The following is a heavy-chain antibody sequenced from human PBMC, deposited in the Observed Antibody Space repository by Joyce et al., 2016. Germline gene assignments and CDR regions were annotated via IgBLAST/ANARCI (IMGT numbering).Heavy chain of an antibody. J-gene: IGHJ4*02. Sequence: EVQLVESGGGLVQPGGSLRLSCAASGFTFSNYWMRWVRQAAGKGLESVANIKNDGTDKYYVDSVRGRFIISRDNAKNSLYLQMTGLRVEDTAVYYCATAVRGSSTSLWGQGTPVTVSS. D-gene: IGHD3-10*02. V-gene: IGHV3-7*03. CDR2: IKNDGTDK. CDR1: GFTFSNYW. CDR3: ATAVRGSSTSL.